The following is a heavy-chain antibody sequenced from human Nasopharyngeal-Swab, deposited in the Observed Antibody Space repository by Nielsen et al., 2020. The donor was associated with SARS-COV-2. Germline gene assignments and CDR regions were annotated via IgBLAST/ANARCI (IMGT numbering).Heavy chain of an antibody. CDR2: IGGKDHNYAT. V-gene: IGHV3-73*01. CDR3: TTDYYFDY. Sequence: GGSLRLSCAASGFIFSGSAMHWVRQASGKGLEWVGRIGGKDHNYATTYGAAVKGRFTISRDDSKNTAFLQMDSLKTEDTALYYCTTDYYFDYWGQGTPVTVSS. J-gene: IGHJ4*02. CDR1: GFIFSGSA.